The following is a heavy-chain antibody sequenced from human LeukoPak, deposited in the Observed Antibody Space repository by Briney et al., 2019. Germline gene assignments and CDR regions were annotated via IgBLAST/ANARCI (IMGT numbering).Heavy chain of an antibody. CDR2: ISWNSGSI. Sequence: GGSLRLSCAASGFTFDDYAMHWVRQAPGKGLEWVSGISWNSGSIGYADSVKGRFTISRDNAKNSLYLQMNSLRAEDTALYYCAKVYSGYEHAHDAFDIWGQGTMVTVSS. CDR3: AKVYSGYEHAHDAFDI. J-gene: IGHJ3*02. CDR1: GFTFDDYA. V-gene: IGHV3-9*01. D-gene: IGHD5-12*01.